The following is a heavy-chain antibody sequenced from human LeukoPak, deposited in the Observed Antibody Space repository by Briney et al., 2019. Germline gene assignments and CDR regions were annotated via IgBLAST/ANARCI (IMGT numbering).Heavy chain of an antibody. Sequence: SGGSLRLSCAASGVTFDTYDMSWVRQAPGKGLEWVANIKGDESARHQADSVKGRFTISRDNTQNSVYLQMNNLRGDDTAVYYCARDVVGSLDYWGQGTLVTVSS. V-gene: IGHV3-7*01. D-gene: IGHD1-26*01. CDR1: GVTFDTYD. CDR3: ARDVVGSLDY. J-gene: IGHJ4*02. CDR2: IKGDESAR.